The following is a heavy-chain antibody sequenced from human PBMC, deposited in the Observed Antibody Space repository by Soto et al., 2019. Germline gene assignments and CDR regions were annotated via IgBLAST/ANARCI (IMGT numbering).Heavy chain of an antibody. Sequence: PGGSLRLSCAASGFTFSSYWMHWVRQAPGKGLVWVSRINSDGSSTTYADSVKGRFTISRDNANNTLYLQMNNLRAEDTAVYYCVRDNWVQNDDGFDIWGQGTMVTVSS. CDR2: INSDGSST. J-gene: IGHJ3*02. V-gene: IGHV3-74*01. CDR1: GFTFSSYW. D-gene: IGHD1-1*01. CDR3: VRDNWVQNDDGFDI.